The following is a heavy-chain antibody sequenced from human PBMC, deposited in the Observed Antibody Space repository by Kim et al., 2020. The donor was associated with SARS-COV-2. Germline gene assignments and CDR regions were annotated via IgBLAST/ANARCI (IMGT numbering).Heavy chain of an antibody. D-gene: IGHD2-2*01. J-gene: IGHJ5*02. Sequence: KFQGRVTITRDTAASQAYMGLSSLRSEDTAVYYCARDHCSSTSCYDWFDPWGQGTLVTVSS. V-gene: IGHV1-3*01. CDR3: ARDHCSSTSCYDWFDP.